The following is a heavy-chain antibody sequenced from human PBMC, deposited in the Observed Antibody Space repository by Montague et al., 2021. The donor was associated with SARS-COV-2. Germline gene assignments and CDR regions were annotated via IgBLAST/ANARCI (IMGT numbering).Heavy chain of an antibody. CDR3: ARDKTVLEWLWYGMDV. CDR2: IDHSGNT. D-gene: IGHD3-3*01. CDR1: GGSFSTYY. J-gene: IGHJ6*02. Sequence: SETLSLTCAVSGGSFSTYYWAWIRHSPGKGLEWIRNIDHSGNTNYNQSPYSRVSISLDTSSSQFSLYLTSVTAAAAAVYYYARDKTVLEWLWYGMDVWGPGTTVTVSS. V-gene: IGHV4-34*01.